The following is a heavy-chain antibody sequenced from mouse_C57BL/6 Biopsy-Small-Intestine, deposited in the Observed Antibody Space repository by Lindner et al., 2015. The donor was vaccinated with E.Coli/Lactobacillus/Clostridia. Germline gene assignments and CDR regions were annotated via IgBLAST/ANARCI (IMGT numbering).Heavy chain of an antibody. V-gene: IGHV1-47*01. J-gene: IGHJ2*01. Sequence: VQLQEFGAELVKPGASVKMSCRASGFTFTTYPIEWMKQSHGQSLEWIGNFHPYNDDTKYNEKFKDKATLTVEKSSSTVYLELSRLTSDDSAVYYCARGTNWDYFDYWGQGTTLTVSS. CDR2: FHPYNDDT. D-gene: IGHD4-1*01. CDR1: GFTFTTYP. CDR3: ARGTNWDYFDY.